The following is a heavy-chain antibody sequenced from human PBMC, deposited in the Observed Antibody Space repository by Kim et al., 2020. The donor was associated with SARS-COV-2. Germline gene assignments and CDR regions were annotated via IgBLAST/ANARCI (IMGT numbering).Heavy chain of an antibody. CDR1: GFTFSSYW. V-gene: IGHV3-7*01. D-gene: IGHD3-10*01. CDR2: IKQDGSEK. J-gene: IGHJ6*02. Sequence: GGSLRLSCAASGFTFSSYWMSWVRQAPGKGLEWVANIKQDGSEKYYVDSVKGRFTISRDNAKNSLYLQMNSLRAEDTAVYYCARVTGSGSYYSTYYYYYGMDVWGQGTTVTVSS. CDR3: ARVTGSGSYYSTYYYYYGMDV.